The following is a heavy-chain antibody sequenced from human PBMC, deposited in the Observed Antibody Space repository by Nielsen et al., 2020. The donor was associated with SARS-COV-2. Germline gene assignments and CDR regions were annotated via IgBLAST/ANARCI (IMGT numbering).Heavy chain of an antibody. D-gene: IGHD3-3*01. CDR1: GFSLTTSGVG. Sequence: SGPTLVKPTQTLTLTCTFSGFSLTTSGVGVGWIRQPPGKALEWLALIYWDDDDRYSPSLKSRLTITKDTSKNQVVLTMTNMDPADTATYYCAHFTILLGGDYWGQGTLVTVSS. J-gene: IGHJ4*02. CDR3: AHFTILLGGDY. V-gene: IGHV2-5*02. CDR2: IYWDDDD.